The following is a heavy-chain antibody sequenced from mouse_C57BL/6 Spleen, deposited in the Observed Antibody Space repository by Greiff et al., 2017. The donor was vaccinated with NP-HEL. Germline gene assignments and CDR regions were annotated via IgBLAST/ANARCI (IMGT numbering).Heavy chain of an antibody. CDR3: AIGEYDYDFDY. D-gene: IGHD2-4*01. Sequence: QVQLQQPGAELVMPGASVKLSCKASGYTFTSYWMHWVKQRPGQGLEWIGEIDPSDSYTNYNQKFKGKSTLTVDKSSSTAYMQLSSLTSEDSGVYYCAIGEYDYDFDYWGQGTTLTVSS. V-gene: IGHV1-69*01. J-gene: IGHJ2*01. CDR1: GYTFTSYW. CDR2: IDPSDSYT.